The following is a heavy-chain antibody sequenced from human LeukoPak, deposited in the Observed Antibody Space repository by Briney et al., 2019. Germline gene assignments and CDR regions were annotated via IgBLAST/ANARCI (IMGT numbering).Heavy chain of an antibody. V-gene: IGHV1-18*01. CDR3: ARVSVTIFGVVILGNWFDP. J-gene: IGHJ5*02. Sequence: ASVKVSCKASGYTFTSYGISWVRQAPGQGLEGMGWISAYNGNTNYAQNLQGRVTMTTDTSTSTAYMELRSLRSDDTAVYYCARVSVTIFGVVILGNWFDPWGQGTLVTVSS. CDR2: ISAYNGNT. CDR1: GYTFTSYG. D-gene: IGHD3-3*01.